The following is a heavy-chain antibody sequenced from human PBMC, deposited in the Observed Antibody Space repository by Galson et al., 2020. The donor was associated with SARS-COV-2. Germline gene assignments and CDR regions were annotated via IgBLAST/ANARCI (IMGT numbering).Heavy chain of an antibody. D-gene: IGHD3-22*01. CDR1: GGSISSYY. V-gene: IGHV4-59*01. CDR3: ARYGVVDYYVSSGYDTNAFDI. CDR2: IYYSGST. J-gene: IGHJ3*02. Sequence: SETLSLTCTVSGGSISSYYWSWIRQPPGKGLEWIGYIYYSGSTNYNPSLKSRVTISVDTSKNQFSLKLSSVTAADTAVYYCARYGVVDYYVSSGYDTNAFDIWGQGTMVTVSS.